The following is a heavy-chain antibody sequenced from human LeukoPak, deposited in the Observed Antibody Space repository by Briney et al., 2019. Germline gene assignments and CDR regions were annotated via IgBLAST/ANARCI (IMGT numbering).Heavy chain of an antibody. Sequence: SETLSLTCSVSGVSITSRNYYWLWLRQPPGKGLEWIGSIYYNGDTYYNLSLKSRVTISVDTSKYQCSLRLSSVTAADTAVYYCARADFWSGYYTNFDYWGQGTLVTVSS. J-gene: IGHJ4*02. CDR3: ARADFWSGYYTNFDY. D-gene: IGHD3-3*01. V-gene: IGHV4-39*07. CDR2: IYYNGDT. CDR1: GVSITSRNYY.